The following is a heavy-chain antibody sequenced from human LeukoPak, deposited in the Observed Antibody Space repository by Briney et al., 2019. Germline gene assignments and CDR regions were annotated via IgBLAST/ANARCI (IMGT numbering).Heavy chain of an antibody. CDR2: IYYNGNT. V-gene: IGHV4-59*01. J-gene: IGHJ6*02. CDR1: DGSINSYY. CDR3: ARGRSNYYGMDV. Sequence: PSETMSLTCSVSDGSINSYYWNWIRRPPGKGLEWIGYIYYNGNTNYSPSLKSRVTMSVDTSKNLFSLKVSSVTAADTAVYYCARGRSNYYGMDVWGQGTTVTVSS. D-gene: IGHD1-26*01.